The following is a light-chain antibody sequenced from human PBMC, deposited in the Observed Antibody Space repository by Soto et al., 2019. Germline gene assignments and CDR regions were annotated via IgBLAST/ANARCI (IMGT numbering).Light chain of an antibody. CDR1: RSNIGAGYD. CDR3: QSFDYSVSDNFV. CDR2: GNN. J-gene: IGLJ1*01. V-gene: IGLV1-40*01. Sequence: QSVLAQPPSVSGAPGQRVTISCSGSRSNIGAGYDVHWYQQLPGTAPKLLIFGNNNRPSGVPDRFSASISGTSASLAITGLQVEDEADYFCQSFDYSVSDNFVFGPGTKVTAL.